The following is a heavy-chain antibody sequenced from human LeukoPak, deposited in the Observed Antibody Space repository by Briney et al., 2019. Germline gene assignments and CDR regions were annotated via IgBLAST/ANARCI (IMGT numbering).Heavy chain of an antibody. CDR1: GFTFSSYW. CDR2: IKQDGSEK. D-gene: IGHD5-18*01. J-gene: IGHJ4*02. Sequence: PGGSLRLSCAASGFTFSSYWMSWVRQAPGKGLEWVANIKQDGSEKYYVDSVKGRFTISRDNAKNSLYLQMNSLRAEDTAVYYCARGPRASNSFTFDYWGQGTLVTVSS. CDR3: ARGPRASNSFTFDY. V-gene: IGHV3-7*01.